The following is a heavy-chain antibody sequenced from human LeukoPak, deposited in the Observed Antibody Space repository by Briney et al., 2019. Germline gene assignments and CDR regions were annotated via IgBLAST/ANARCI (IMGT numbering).Heavy chain of an antibody. CDR1: GFTFSTYW. V-gene: IGHV3-7*01. J-gene: IGHJ4*02. D-gene: IGHD5-24*01. CDR2: IKQDGSET. CDR3: ANGDGFDY. Sequence: GGSLRLSCATSGFTFSTYWMSWVRQAPGKGLEWVANIKQDGSETYYADSVKGRFTIFRDNAENSLYLQMDSLRVEDTAVYYCANGDGFDYWGQGTLVIVSS.